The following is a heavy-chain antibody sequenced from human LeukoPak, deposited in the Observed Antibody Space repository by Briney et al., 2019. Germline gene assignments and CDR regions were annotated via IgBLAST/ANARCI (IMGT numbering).Heavy chain of an antibody. CDR2: ILHSGST. CDR1: GASISSGPW. Sequence: SETLSLTCAVSGASISSGPWWSWVRQPPGKGLEWIEDILHSGSTNYNPSLKSRVTISIDKSKNQFSLKLTSVTAADTAVYYCARPSGASTWWGQGTLVTVS. CDR3: ARPSGASTW. J-gene: IGHJ4*02. V-gene: IGHV4-4*02. D-gene: IGHD2-15*01.